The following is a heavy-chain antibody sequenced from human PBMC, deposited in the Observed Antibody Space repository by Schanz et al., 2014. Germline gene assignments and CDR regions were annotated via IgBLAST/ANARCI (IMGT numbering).Heavy chain of an antibody. D-gene: IGHD5-18*01. CDR2: ISGSGGST. V-gene: IGHV3-11*04. CDR1: GFAVDNYY. Sequence: VQLVESGGGLVQPGGSLRLSCAASGFAVDNYYMSCVRQAPGRGLEWVSAISGSGGSTYYADSVKGRFTISRDSAENSLYLQMNSLRAEDTAVYYCARVALPGYSSPRDAFDIWGQGTMVTVSS. CDR3: ARVALPGYSSPRDAFDI. J-gene: IGHJ3*02.